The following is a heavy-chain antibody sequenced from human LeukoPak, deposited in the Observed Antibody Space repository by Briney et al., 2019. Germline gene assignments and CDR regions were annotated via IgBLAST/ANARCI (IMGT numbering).Heavy chain of an antibody. V-gene: IGHV4-39*01. CDR1: GGSISSSSYY. D-gene: IGHD6-19*01. CDR3: ARAMEQWLVPFDY. Sequence: SETLSLTCTVSGGSISSSSYYWGWIRQPPGKGLECIGSIYYSGSTYYNPSLKSRVTISVDTSKNQFSLRLSSVTAADTAVFYCARAMEQWLVPFDYWGQGTLVTVSS. J-gene: IGHJ4*02. CDR2: IYYSGST.